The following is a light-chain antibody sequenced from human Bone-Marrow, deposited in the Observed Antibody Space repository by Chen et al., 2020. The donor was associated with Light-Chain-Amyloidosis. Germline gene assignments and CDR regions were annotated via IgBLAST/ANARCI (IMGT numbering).Light chain of an antibody. CDR3: QQRSNWPPRVT. J-gene: IGKJ3*01. CDR2: DAS. Sequence: DILMTPSPATLSLYPGERATLSCRASQSVNTDLAWYQQKPGQAPRLLIYDASNRATGIPARFSGSGSGTDFILTISSLEPGDFAVYYCQQRSNWPPRVTFGPGTRVDIK. CDR1: QSVNTD. V-gene: IGKV3-11*01.